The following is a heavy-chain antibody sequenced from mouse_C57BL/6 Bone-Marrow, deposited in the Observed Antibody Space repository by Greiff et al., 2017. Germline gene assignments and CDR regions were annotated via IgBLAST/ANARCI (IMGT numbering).Heavy chain of an antibody. CDR1: GYTFTGYW. CDR2: ILPGSGST. V-gene: IGHV1-9*01. J-gene: IGHJ2*01. CDR3: ARGGIYYDYDPDY. Sequence: QVQLQQSGAELMKPGASVKLSCKATGYTFTGYWIEWVKQRPGHGLEWIGEILPGSGSTNYNEKCKGKATFTADTSSNTAYMQLSSLTTEDSAIYDCARGGIYYDYDPDYWGKGTTLTVSS. D-gene: IGHD2-4*01.